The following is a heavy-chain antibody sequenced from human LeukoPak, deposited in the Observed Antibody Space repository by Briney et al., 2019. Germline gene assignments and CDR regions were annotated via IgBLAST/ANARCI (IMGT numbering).Heavy chain of an antibody. CDR1: GGTFSSYA. CDR2: IIPIFGTA. J-gene: IGHJ4*02. D-gene: IGHD3-22*01. Sequence: GASVKVSCKASGGTFSSYAISWVRQAPGQGLEWMGGIIPIFGTANYAQKFQGRVTITTDESTSTAYMERSSLRSEDTAVYYCASVYYYDSSGYYSWGYWGQGTLVTVSS. V-gene: IGHV1-69*05. CDR3: ASVYYYDSSGYYSWGY.